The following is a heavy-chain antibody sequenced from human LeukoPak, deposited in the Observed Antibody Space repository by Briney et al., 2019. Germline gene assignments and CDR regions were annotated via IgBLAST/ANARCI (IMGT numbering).Heavy chain of an antibody. Sequence: GGSLRLSCAASGFTFSSYAMSWVRQAPGKGLEWVSATSGSGGSTYYADSVKGRFTISRDNSKNTLYLQMNSLRAEDTAVYYCAKGGALLSSWSKYYFDYWGQGTLVTVSS. V-gene: IGHV3-23*01. CDR1: GFTFSSYA. J-gene: IGHJ4*02. CDR2: TSGSGGST. D-gene: IGHD6-13*01. CDR3: AKGGALLSSWSKYYFDY.